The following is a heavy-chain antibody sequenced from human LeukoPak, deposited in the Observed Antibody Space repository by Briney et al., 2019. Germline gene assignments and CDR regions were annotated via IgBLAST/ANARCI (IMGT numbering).Heavy chain of an antibody. D-gene: IGHD6-13*01. CDR3: ARGEVSSWYDYFQH. V-gene: IGHV1-2*02. J-gene: IGHJ1*01. CDR2: INPNSGGT. Sequence: ASVKVSCKASGYTFNGYYMHWVRQAPGQGLEWMGWINPNSGGTKYAQKFQGRVTMTRDTSISTGDMELSRLRSDDTAVYYCARGEVSSWYDYFQHWGQGSLVTVSS. CDR1: GYTFNGYY.